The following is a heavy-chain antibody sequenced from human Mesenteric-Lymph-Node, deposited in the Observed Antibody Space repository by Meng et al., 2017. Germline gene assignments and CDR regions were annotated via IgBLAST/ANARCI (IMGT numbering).Heavy chain of an antibody. Sequence: SETLSLTCTVSGGSISSYYWSWIRQHPGKGLEWIGYIYYSGSTNYNPSLKSRVTISVDTSKNQFSLKLSSVTAADTAVYYCARGFYSSGWYRNDAFDIWGQGTMVTVSS. CDR3: ARGFYSSGWYRNDAFDI. CDR1: GGSISSYY. V-gene: IGHV4-59*12. D-gene: IGHD6-19*01. J-gene: IGHJ3*02. CDR2: IYYSGST.